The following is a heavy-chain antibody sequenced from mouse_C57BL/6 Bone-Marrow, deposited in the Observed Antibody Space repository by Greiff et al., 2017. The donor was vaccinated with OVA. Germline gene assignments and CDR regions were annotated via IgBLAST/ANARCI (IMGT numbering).Heavy chain of an antibody. CDR2: IYPGDGDT. CDR1: GYAFSSYW. V-gene: IGHV1-80*01. J-gene: IGHJ2*01. CDR3: AELTGYFDY. D-gene: IGHD4-1*01. Sequence: VQLQESGAELVKPGASVKISCKASGYAFSSYWMKWGKQRPGKGLEWIGQIYPGDGDTNYNGKFKGKATLTADKSSSTAYMQLSSLTSEDSAIYYCAELTGYFDYWGQGTTLTVSS.